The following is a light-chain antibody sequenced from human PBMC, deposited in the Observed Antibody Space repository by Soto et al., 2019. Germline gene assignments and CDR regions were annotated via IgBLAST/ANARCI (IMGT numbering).Light chain of an antibody. V-gene: IGLV2-8*01. Sequence: QSVLTQPPSASGSPGQSVTISCTGTSSDVGGYNFVSWFQQNPGKAPKLMIYEVNKRPSGVPDRFSGSKSGNTASLTVSGLRAEDEADYYCSSYAGSNNFVVFGGGTKLTVL. CDR3: SSYAGSNNFVV. CDR2: EVN. J-gene: IGLJ2*01. CDR1: SSDVGGYNF.